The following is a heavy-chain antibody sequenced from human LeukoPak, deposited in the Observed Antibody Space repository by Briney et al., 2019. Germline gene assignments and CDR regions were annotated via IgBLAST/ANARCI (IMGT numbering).Heavy chain of an antibody. CDR2: IHHRGRT. CDR1: GASISGSDW. J-gene: IGHJ4*02. CDR3: ASRSYISGPY. Sequence: SETLSLTCAVSGASISGSDWWSWVRQPPGKGLEWIGEIHHRGRTNYNPSLKSRVTISVDKSNTQFSLKVRSVTAADTAVYYCASRSYISGPYWGQGTLVTVSS. V-gene: IGHV4-4*02. D-gene: IGHD6-25*01.